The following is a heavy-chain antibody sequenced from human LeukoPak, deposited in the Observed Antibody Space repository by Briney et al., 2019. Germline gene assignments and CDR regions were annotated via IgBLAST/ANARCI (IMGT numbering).Heavy chain of an antibody. D-gene: IGHD6-13*01. CDR1: GFTFSSYS. CDR3: ARGRAGYYYDY. Sequence: PGGSLRLSCAASGFTFSSYSLNWVRQAPGKGLEWVSYISSGSSTIYYADPVKGRFTISRDNAKNSLYLQVNSLRDEDTAVYYCARGRAGYYYDYWGQGTLVTVSS. J-gene: IGHJ4*02. CDR2: ISSGSSTI. V-gene: IGHV3-48*02.